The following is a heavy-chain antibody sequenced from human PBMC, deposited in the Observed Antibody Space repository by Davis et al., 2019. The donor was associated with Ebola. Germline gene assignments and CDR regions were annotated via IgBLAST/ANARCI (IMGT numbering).Heavy chain of an antibody. CDR2: INAGNGNT. V-gene: IGHV1-3*01. CDR3: AREGAGIAVACMDV. CDR1: GYTFTSYG. D-gene: IGHD6-19*01. J-gene: IGHJ6*02. Sequence: ASVKVSCKASGYTFTSYGISWVRQAPGQRLEWMGWINAGNGNTKYSQKFQGRVTITRDTSASTAYMELSSLRSEDTAVYYCAREGAGIAVACMDVWGQGTTVTVSS.